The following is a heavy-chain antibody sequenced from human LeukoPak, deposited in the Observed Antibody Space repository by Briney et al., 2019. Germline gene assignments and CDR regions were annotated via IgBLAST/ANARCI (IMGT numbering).Heavy chain of an antibody. CDR3: ARDRWSFDY. Sequence: PGGSLRLSCAASGFTFSSYWLSWVRQAPGKGVEWVANLKQGGREKYYVDSVRGGFTISRENAKNALYLQMKSLRAEDTAVYYCARDRWSFDYWGQGTLVTVSS. CDR2: LKQGGREK. D-gene: IGHD4-23*01. V-gene: IGHV3-7*01. CDR1: GFTFSSYW. J-gene: IGHJ4*02.